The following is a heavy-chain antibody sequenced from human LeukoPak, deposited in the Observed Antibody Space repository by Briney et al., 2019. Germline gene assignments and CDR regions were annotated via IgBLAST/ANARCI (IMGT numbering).Heavy chain of an antibody. J-gene: IGHJ4*02. CDR1: GGSISSGSYY. Sequence: SQTLSLTCTVSGGSISSGSYYWSWIRQPAGKGLEWIGRIYTSGSTNYNPSLKSRVTISVDTSKNQFSLKLSSVTAADTAVYYCAREVAEAQWSYYFDYWGQGTLVAVSS. CDR3: AREVAEAQWSYYFDY. V-gene: IGHV4-61*02. CDR2: IYTSGST. D-gene: IGHD2-15*01.